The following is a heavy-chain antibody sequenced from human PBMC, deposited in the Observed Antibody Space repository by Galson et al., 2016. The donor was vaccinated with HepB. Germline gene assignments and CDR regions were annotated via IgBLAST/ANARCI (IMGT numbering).Heavy chain of an antibody. CDR2: ISGSGGSE. D-gene: IGHD3-3*01. CDR3: ARDAFRFLEWPDGGVFDI. CDR1: GFTFSDYY. Sequence: SLRLSCAASGFTFSDYYMSWIRQAPGKGLEWLSYISGSGGSEYYPDSVKGRFIISRDNAKNSLYLQMNNLRAEDTAVYYCARDAFRFLEWPDGGVFDIWGQGTVVTVSS. J-gene: IGHJ3*02. V-gene: IGHV3-11*01.